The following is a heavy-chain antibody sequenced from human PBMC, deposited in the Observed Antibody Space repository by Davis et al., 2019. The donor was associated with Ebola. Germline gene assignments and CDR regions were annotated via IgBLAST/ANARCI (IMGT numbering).Heavy chain of an antibody. J-gene: IGHJ4*02. CDR3: ARGGRDIVVAVSLTGFDY. D-gene: IGHD2-15*01. CDR1: GYTFTAYY. Sequence: AASVKVSCKASGYTFTAYYIHWVRRAPGQGLEWMGWINPNSGGTNYAQKFQDWVTMTRDTSIGTAYMELSRLRSDDTAVYYCARGGRDIVVAVSLTGFDYWGQGTLVTVYS. CDR2: INPNSGGT. V-gene: IGHV1-2*04.